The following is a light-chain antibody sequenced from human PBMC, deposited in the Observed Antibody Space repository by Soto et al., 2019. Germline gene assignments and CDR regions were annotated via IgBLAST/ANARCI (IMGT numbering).Light chain of an antibody. CDR2: SNT. CDR1: SSNIGKNT. CDR3: AVWDDSLYV. J-gene: IGLJ1*01. V-gene: IGLV1-44*01. Sequence: QSVLTQPPSASGTPGQTVTISCSGSSSNIGKNTVNWYQHLPGTAPKLLIYSNTQRPLGVPVRFSGSKSGTSASLAISGLQSDDEADYYCAVWDDSLYVFGSGTKVTAL.